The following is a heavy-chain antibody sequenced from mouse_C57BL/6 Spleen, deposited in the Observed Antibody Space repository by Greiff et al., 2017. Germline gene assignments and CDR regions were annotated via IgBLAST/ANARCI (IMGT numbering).Heavy chain of an antibody. Sequence: QVQLQQSGAELVKPGASVKLSCKASGYNFTEYTIHWVKQRSGQGLEWIGWFYPGSGSIKYNEKFKDKATLTADKSSSTVYMELSRLTSEDSAVYCFTRHEEATVVSPYAMDDWGQGTAVTVAS. V-gene: IGHV1-62-2*01. D-gene: IGHD1-1*01. CDR3: TRHEEATVVSPYAMDD. J-gene: IGHJ4*01. CDR2: FYPGSGSI. CDR1: GYNFTEYT.